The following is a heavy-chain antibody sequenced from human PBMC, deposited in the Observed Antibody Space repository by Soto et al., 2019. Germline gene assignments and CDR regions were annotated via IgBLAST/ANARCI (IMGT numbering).Heavy chain of an antibody. CDR1: GYTFSNFG. Sequence: QVQLVQSGGEVKKPGASVKVSCKASGYTFSNFGLSWVRQAPGQGLELMGWISPYNGNTNYAQKLQGRLTMTTDTSTSTAYVKLRSMRAADTAVYYCARDRLGVSVTGGGFDSWGQGTLVTVSS. J-gene: IGHJ4*02. CDR2: ISPYNGNT. CDR3: ARDRLGVSVTGGGFDS. D-gene: IGHD2-8*01. V-gene: IGHV1-18*01.